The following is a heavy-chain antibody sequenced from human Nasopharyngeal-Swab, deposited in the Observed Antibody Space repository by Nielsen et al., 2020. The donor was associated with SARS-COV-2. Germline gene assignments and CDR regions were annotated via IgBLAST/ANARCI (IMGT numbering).Heavy chain of an antibody. Sequence: SLKISCAASGFTFDDYAMHWVRQAPGKGLEWVSGISWNSGTTGYADSVKGRFTISRDNAKSSLYLQMNSLHQGPIGLPPGTLLQEHLWG. V-gene: IGHV3-9*01. CDR3: TLLQEHL. J-gene: IGHJ6*01. CDR2: ISWNSGTT. CDR1: GFTFDDYA.